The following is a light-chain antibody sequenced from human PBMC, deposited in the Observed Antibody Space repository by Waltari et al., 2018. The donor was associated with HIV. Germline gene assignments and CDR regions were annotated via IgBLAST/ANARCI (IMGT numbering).Light chain of an antibody. CDR3: QHYTSYP. Sequence: DIQKTQSPSTLSASVGDRVTITCRASQSISTWLAWYQQKPGKAPKLLIYKASSLESGVPSRFSGSGSGTEFTLTITSLQPDDFATYYCQHYTSYPFGQGTKVEIK. CDR1: QSISTW. CDR2: KAS. J-gene: IGKJ2*01. V-gene: IGKV1-5*03.